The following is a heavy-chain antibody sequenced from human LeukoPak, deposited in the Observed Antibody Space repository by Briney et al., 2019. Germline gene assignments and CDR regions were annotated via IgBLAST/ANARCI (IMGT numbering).Heavy chain of an antibody. D-gene: IGHD2-2*01. V-gene: IGHV3-23*01. CDR1: GFTFSDYA. Sequence: GGSLRLSCAASGFTFSDYAMSWVRQTPGKGLEWVSPISGTVGSTYYADSVKGRLTISRDNSKDTLYLQMNSLRADDTAVYHCAKAGSTFASCYLNCWGQGALVTVSS. CDR2: ISGTVGST. J-gene: IGHJ4*02. CDR3: AKAGSTFASCYLNC.